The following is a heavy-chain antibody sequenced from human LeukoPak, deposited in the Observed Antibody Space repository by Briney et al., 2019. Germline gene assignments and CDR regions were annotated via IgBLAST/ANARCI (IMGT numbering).Heavy chain of an antibody. D-gene: IGHD1-26*01. Sequence: GGSLRLSCAASGFTFSSYAMHWVRQAPGKGLEWVSYISSSGSTIYYADSVKGRFTTSRDNAKNSLYLQMNSLRAEDTAVYYCAREGPYSGGVYAFDIWGQGTMVTVSS. CDR3: AREGPYSGGVYAFDI. J-gene: IGHJ3*02. CDR2: ISSSGSTI. V-gene: IGHV3-48*04. CDR1: GFTFSSYA.